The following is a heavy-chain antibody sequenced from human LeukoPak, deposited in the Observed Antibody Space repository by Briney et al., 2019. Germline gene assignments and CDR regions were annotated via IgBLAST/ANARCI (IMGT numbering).Heavy chain of an antibody. D-gene: IGHD2-15*01. CDR3: ARSLGCSGGSCYFSLPDY. CDR1: ALTFSDYY. V-gene: IGHV3-11*04. J-gene: IGHJ4*02. CDR2: ISSSGSTI. Sequence: GGSLRLACAASALTFSDYYMSWIRQAPVQGLEWVSYISSSGSTIYYADFGKGRFTISRDNAKNSLYLQMNSLRAEDTAVYYCARSLGCSGGSCYFSLPDYWGQGTLVTVSS.